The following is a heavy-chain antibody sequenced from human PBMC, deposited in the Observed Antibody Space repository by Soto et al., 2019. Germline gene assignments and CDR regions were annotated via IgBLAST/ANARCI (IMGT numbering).Heavy chain of an antibody. CDR2: IYYRGNA. J-gene: IGHJ4*02. Sequence: QLQLQESGPGLVKPSETLSLTCSVSDDSINSDKYYWGWIRQPPGKGLEWIGSIYYRGNAYYNPSLQPRVTISLDKSSSQSSLKLNSVTAADSAVYFCARLEGLATISYYFDFWGPGALVTVSS. CDR1: DDSINSDKYY. CDR3: ARLEGLATISYYFDF. V-gene: IGHV4-39*01. D-gene: IGHD3-9*01.